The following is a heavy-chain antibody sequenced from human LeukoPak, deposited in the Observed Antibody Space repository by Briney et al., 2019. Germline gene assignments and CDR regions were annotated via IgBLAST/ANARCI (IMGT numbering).Heavy chain of an antibody. CDR3: ARGRGGAYGDFDY. D-gene: IGHD3-10*01. V-gene: IGHV3-33*01. CDR2: IWCDGSNK. Sequence: GGSLRLSCAASGFTFSSYGMHWVRQAPGKGLEWVAVIWCDGSNKYYADSVKGRFTISRDNSKNTLYLQMNSLRAEDTAVYYCARGRGGAYGDFDYWGQGTLVTVSS. J-gene: IGHJ4*02. CDR1: GFTFSSYG.